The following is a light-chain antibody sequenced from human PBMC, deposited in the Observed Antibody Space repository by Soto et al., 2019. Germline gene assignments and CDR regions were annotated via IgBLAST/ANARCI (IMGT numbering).Light chain of an antibody. Sequence: QSVLTQPRSVSGSPGQSVTISCTGTSSDVGGYNYVSWYQQHPSKAPKVMIYDVSKRPSGVPDRFSGSKSGNTASLTISGLQAEDEADYYCCSYAGSHTYVVFGGGTKLTVL. CDR3: CSYAGSHTYVV. J-gene: IGLJ2*01. V-gene: IGLV2-11*01. CDR1: SSDVGGYNY. CDR2: DVS.